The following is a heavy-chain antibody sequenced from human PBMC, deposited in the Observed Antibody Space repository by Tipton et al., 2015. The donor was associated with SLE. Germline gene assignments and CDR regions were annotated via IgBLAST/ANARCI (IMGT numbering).Heavy chain of an antibody. CDR3: ARGIIAAAFLYYFDY. J-gene: IGHJ4*02. Sequence: TLSLTCTVSGGSISSSSYYWGWIRQPPGKGLEWIGYIYYSGSTYYNPSLKSRVTISVDTSKNQFSLKLSSVTAADTAVYYCARGIIAAAFLYYFDYWGQGTLVTVSS. V-gene: IGHV4-30-4*01. CDR2: IYYSGST. D-gene: IGHD6-13*01. CDR1: GGSISSSSYY.